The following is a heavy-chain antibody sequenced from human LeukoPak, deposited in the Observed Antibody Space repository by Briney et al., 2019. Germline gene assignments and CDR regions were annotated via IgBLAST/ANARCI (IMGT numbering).Heavy chain of an antibody. D-gene: IGHD1-26*01. V-gene: IGHV3-33*03. CDR1: GFTFSSYG. CDR2: IWYDGSNK. J-gene: IGHJ4*02. Sequence: PGGSLRLSCAASGFTFSSYGMHWVRQAPGKGLEWVAVIWYDGSNKNYADSVKGRFTTSRDNAKNTLYLEMNSLRDEDTAIYYCVYSGNYRFDYWGQGTLVTVSS. CDR3: VYSGNYRFDY.